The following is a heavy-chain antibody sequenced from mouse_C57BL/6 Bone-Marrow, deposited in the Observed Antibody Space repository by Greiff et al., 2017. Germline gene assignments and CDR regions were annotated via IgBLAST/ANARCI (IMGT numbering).Heavy chain of an antibody. J-gene: IGHJ4*01. CDR2: ISSGGSYT. V-gene: IGHV5-6*01. CDR1: GFTFSSYG. Sequence: EVQLVESGGDLVKPGGSLKLSCAASGFTFSSYGMSWVRQTPDKRLEWVATISSGGSYTYYPDSVKGRFTISRDNAKNTLYLQMSSLKSEDTAMYYCARQTVYYYAMDYWGQGTSVTVSS. CDR3: ARQTVYYYAMDY.